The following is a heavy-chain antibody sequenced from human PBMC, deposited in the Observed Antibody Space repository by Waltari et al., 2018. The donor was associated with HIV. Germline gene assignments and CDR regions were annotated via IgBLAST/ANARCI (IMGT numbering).Heavy chain of an antibody. CDR1: GFTFSSYW. V-gene: IGHV3-74*01. Sequence: EVQLVESGGGLVQPGGSLRLSCAASGFTFSSYWMHWVRRAPGKGLVWVASISIDASSTRYADSVKCRFTISRDNAKNTLYLQMNSLRAEDTAVYYCARIYSSGWYEYFDYWGQGTLVTVSS. J-gene: IGHJ4*02. CDR3: ARIYSSGWYEYFDY. CDR2: ISIDASST. D-gene: IGHD6-19*01.